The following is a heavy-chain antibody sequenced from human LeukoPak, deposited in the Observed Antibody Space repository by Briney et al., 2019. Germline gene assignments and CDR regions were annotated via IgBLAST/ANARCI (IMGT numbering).Heavy chain of an antibody. V-gene: IGHV1-24*01. CDR3: ASPARVDSGSYYSWFDP. Sequence: ASVKVSCKVSGYTLTDLSIHWVRPAPGKGLEWIGGYDPDASDTVSAQNFQGRVAMTEDTSTDTAYMELSSLRSEDTAVYYCASPARVDSGSYYSWFDPWGQGTLVTVSS. D-gene: IGHD1-26*01. CDR1: GYTLTDLS. J-gene: IGHJ5*02. CDR2: YDPDASDT.